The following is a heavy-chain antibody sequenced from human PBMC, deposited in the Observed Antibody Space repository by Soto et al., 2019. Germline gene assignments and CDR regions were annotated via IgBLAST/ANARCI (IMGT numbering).Heavy chain of an antibody. V-gene: IGHV3-21*01. Sequence: EVQLVESGGGLVKPGGSLRLSCAASGFTFSSYSMNWVRQAPGKGLEWVSSISSSSSYIYYADSVKGRFTISRDNAKNSLCLQMNSLRAEDTAVYYCARGVPAARAYYYYYYMDVWGKGTTVTVSS. CDR1: GFTFSSYS. J-gene: IGHJ6*03. CDR3: ARGVPAARAYYYYYYMDV. CDR2: ISSSSSYI. D-gene: IGHD2-2*01.